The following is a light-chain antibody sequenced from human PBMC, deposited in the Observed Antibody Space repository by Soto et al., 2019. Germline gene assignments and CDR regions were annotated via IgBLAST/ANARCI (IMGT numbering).Light chain of an antibody. J-gene: IGKJ1*01. V-gene: IGKV1-17*01. CDR1: QGIRDA. Sequence: DIQMTQSPSSLSASVGDRVTITCRASQGIRDALGWYQQKPGKAPKRLIYAASSLQSGVPSRFSGSGSGTEFTLPISSLQPEDFATYYCLQHNSYPQTFGPGTKVEI. CDR3: LQHNSYPQT. CDR2: AAS.